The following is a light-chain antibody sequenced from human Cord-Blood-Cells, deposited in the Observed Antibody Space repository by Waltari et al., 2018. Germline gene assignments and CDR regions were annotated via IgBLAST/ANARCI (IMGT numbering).Light chain of an antibody. CDR3: GTWDSSLSARV. J-gene: IGLJ2*01. V-gene: IGLV1-51*02. CDR1: SSNIGNNY. CDR2: ENN. Sequence: QSVLTQPPSVSAAPGQKVTISCSGSSSNIGNNYVSWYQQLPGTAPKLLIYENNKRPSGIPDRFSGSKSGTSATLGITGLQTGDEADYYCGTWDSSLSARVFCGGTKLTVL.